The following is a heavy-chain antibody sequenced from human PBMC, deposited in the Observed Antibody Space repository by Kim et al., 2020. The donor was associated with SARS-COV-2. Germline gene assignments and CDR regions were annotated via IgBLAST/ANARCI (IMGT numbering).Heavy chain of an antibody. D-gene: IGHD6-19*01. CDR2: IKQDGNQK. J-gene: IGHJ3*02. CDR3: ARDGDLYSSGKDAFDI. V-gene: IGHV3-7*01. Sequence: GGSLRLSCAASGFTFSSYWMTWGRQAPGMGLEWVANIKQDGNQKYYVDSVKGRFTISRDNAKNSLYLQMNSLRAEDTAVYYCARDGDLYSSGKDAFDIWGQGTMVTVSS. CDR1: GFTFSSYW.